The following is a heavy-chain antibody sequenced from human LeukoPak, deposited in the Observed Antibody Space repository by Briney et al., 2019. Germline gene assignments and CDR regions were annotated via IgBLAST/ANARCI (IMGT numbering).Heavy chain of an antibody. Sequence: GGSLRLSCAASGFTVSSNYMTWVRQAPGKGLEWLSVIYSGGTTYYADSVKGRFTISRDNSKNTLYLQMNSLRAEDTAVYYCVRRYDGSGYLDYWGQGTLVTVSS. V-gene: IGHV3-53*01. CDR1: GFTVSSNY. J-gene: IGHJ4*02. CDR2: IYSGGTT. D-gene: IGHD3-22*01. CDR3: VRRYDGSGYLDY.